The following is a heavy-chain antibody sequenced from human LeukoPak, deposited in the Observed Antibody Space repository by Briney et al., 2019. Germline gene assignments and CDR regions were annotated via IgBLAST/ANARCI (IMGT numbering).Heavy chain of an antibody. CDR1: GFTFSSYA. V-gene: IGHV3-23*01. Sequence: GGSLRLSCAASGFTFSSYAMSWVRQAPGKGLEWVSAISGSGGSTYYADSVRGRFTISRDNSKNTLYLQMNSLRAEDTAVYYCAKVSTAELYSSSSEDFDYWGQGTLVTVSS. J-gene: IGHJ4*02. D-gene: IGHD6-6*01. CDR2: ISGSGGST. CDR3: AKVSTAELYSSSSEDFDY.